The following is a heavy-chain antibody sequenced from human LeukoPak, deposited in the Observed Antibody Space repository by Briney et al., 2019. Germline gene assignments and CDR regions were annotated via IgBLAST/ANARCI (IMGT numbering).Heavy chain of an antibody. CDR3: ARDPYSSGWLDY. D-gene: IGHD6-19*01. V-gene: IGHV6-1*01. J-gene: IGHJ4*02. CDR2: TYYRSKWYN. CDR1: GDSVSSNSAT. Sequence: SQTLSLTCAISGDSVSSNSATWNWLRQSPSRGLEWLGRTYYRSKWYNDYALSVKSRISINPDTSRTRFSLQLNSVTPEDTAVYYCARDPYSSGWLDYWGQGSLVTVSS.